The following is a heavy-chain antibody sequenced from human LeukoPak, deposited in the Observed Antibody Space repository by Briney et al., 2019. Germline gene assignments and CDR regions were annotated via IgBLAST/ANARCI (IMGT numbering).Heavy chain of an antibody. V-gene: IGHV3-23*01. CDR2: ISGSGGST. CDR1: GFTFSSYW. D-gene: IGHD3-3*01. CDR3: AKEIMRPHYDFRSGYDY. Sequence: GGSLRLSCAASGFTFSSYWMSWVRQAPGKGLEWVSAISGSGGSTYYADSVKGRFTISRDNSKNTLYLQMNSLRAEDTAVYYCAKEIMRPHYDFRSGYDYWGQGTLVTVSS. J-gene: IGHJ4*02.